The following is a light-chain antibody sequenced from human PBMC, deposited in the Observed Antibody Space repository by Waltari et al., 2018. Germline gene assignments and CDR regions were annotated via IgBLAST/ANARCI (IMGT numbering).Light chain of an antibody. CDR1: QNITTY. V-gene: IGKV1-39*01. CDR3: QQNYDTPYS. J-gene: IGKJ2*03. Sequence: DIQMTQSPSSLSASVGDRVPITCRASQNITTYLNWYQHKPGRAPRLLIYAASTLQSGVPSRFSGRGSGTDFTLTISTLQPEDFATYYCQQNYDTPYSFGQGTNLEIK. CDR2: AAS.